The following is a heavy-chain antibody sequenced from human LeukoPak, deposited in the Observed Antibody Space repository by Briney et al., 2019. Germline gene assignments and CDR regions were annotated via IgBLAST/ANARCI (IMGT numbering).Heavy chain of an antibody. CDR2: INHSGST. CDR3: ARGPYDFWSGYFDYFDY. V-gene: IGHV4-34*01. CDR1: GGSFSGYY. J-gene: IGHJ4*02. D-gene: IGHD3-3*01. Sequence: PSETLSLTCAVYGGSFSGYYWSWIRQPPGKGLEWIGEINHSGSTNYNPSLKSRVTISVDTSKNRFSLKLSSVTAADTAVYYCARGPYDFWSGYFDYFDYWGQGTLVTVSS.